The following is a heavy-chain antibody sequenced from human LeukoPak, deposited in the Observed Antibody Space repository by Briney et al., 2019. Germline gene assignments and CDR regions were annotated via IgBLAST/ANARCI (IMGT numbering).Heavy chain of an antibody. CDR1: GGTFSSYA. CDR2: IIPIFGTA. Sequence: GSSVKVSCEASGGTFSSYAISWVRQAPGQGLEWMGGIIPIFGTANYAQKFQGRVTITADESTSTAYMELSSLRSEDTAVYYCARVVYYDSSGYLDYWGQGTLVTVSS. CDR3: ARVVYYDSSGYLDY. V-gene: IGHV1-69*01. D-gene: IGHD3-22*01. J-gene: IGHJ4*02.